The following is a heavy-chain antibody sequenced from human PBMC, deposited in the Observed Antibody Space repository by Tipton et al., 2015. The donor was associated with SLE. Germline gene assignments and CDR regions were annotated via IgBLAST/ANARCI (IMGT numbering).Heavy chain of an antibody. CDR2: ILSGASGGNT. CDR3: AKDRDVSGSSLDY. D-gene: IGHD3-22*01. Sequence: GSLRLSCTSSGFSLRNYAIHWVRQVPGKGLEWVSGILSGASGGNTYYTDSVKGRFTISRENSRNTVYLQVNSLRAEDSAVFYCAKDRDVSGSSLDYWGQGTLVTVSS. V-gene: IGHV3-23*01. J-gene: IGHJ4*02. CDR1: GFSLRNYA.